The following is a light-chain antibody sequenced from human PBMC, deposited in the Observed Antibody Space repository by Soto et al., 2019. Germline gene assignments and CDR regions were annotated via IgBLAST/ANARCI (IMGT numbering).Light chain of an antibody. CDR2: EVS. Sequence: QSVLTQPASVSGSPGQSITISCTGTSSDVGGYNYVSWYQQHPGKAPKRMIYEVSNRPSGVSNRFSGSKSGNTASLTISGLQAEDEADYYCSLYTSSSTLYVFGNGTKVTVL. V-gene: IGLV2-14*01. CDR3: SLYTSSSTLYV. J-gene: IGLJ1*01. CDR1: SSDVGGYNY.